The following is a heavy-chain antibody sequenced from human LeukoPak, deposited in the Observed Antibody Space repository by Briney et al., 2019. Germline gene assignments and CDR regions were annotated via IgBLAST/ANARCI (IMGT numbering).Heavy chain of an antibody. J-gene: IGHJ6*03. CDR3: ARLYCSSTSCSRGHYYYYYMDV. Sequence: SVKVSCKASGYTFTSYYMHWVGQAPGQGLEWMGGIIPIFGTANYAQKFQGRVTITADGSTSTAYMELSSPRSGDTAVYYCARLYCSSTSCSRGHYYYYYMDVWGKGTTVTVSS. CDR1: GYTFTSYY. CDR2: IIPIFGTA. D-gene: IGHD2-2*01. V-gene: IGHV1-69*13.